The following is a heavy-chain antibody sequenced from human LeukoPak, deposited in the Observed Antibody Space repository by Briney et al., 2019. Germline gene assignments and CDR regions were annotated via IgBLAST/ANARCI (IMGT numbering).Heavy chain of an antibody. J-gene: IGHJ4*02. Sequence: PSETLSLTCTVSGGSLSPYYWTWIRQPPRKGLEWIGYIYHTGTTRYNPSLNSRVTISVETSKNQFSLRLNSVTAADTAVYYCARHSSGSTGDFDYWGQGTLVTVSS. V-gene: IGHV4-59*08. CDR1: GGSLSPYY. CDR2: IYHTGTT. D-gene: IGHD6-19*01. CDR3: ARHSSGSTGDFDY.